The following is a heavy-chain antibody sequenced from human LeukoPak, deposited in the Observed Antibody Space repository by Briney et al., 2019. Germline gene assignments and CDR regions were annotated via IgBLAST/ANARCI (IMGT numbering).Heavy chain of an antibody. D-gene: IGHD5-24*01. CDR3: ARGLNGWLQS. V-gene: IGHV4-34*01. CDR1: GGSFSGYY. CDR2: INHSGST. J-gene: IGHJ4*02. Sequence: SETLSITCAVYGGSFSGYYWSWIRQPPGKGLEWIGEINHSGSTNYNPSLKSRVTISVDTSKNQFSLKLSSVTAADTAVYYCARGLNGWLQSWGQGTLVTVSS.